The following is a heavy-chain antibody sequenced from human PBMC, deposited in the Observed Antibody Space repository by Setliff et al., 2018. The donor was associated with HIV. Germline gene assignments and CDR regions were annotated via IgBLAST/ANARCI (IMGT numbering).Heavy chain of an antibody. J-gene: IGHJ5*01. CDR2: IHYRGST. V-gene: IGHV4-59*11. Sequence: PSETLSLTCTVSGGSIRSHYWNWIRQSPGKGQEWIGYIHYRGSTNYNPSLKSRVIISVDMSKNQFSLKLTSVTAADTAVYYCARDFEASYCGGDCYSGWFDSWGQGILVTVSS. D-gene: IGHD2-21*01. CDR1: GGSIRSHY. CDR3: ARDFEASYCGGDCYSGWFDS.